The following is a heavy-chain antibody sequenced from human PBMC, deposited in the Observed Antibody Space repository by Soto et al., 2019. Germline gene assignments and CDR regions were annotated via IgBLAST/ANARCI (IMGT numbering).Heavy chain of an antibody. D-gene: IGHD3-22*01. CDR2: IYWDDDK. CDR3: AHSIYYDSSGSGWFDP. Sequence: SCSALVNQTHTPTLSYTISVCSHSRSIVGMDLIRQPPGKALEWLALIYWDDDKRYSPSLKSRLTITKDTSKNQVVLTMTNMDPVDTATYYCAHSIYYDSSGSGWFDPWGQGTLVTGS. CDR1: VCSHSRSIVG. V-gene: IGHV2-5*02. J-gene: IGHJ5*02.